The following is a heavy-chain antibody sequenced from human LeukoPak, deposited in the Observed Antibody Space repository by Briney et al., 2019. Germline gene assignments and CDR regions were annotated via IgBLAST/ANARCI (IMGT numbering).Heavy chain of an antibody. CDR1: GFTFSGSD. Sequence: GGSLRLSCAASGFTFSGSDIHWVRQASGKGLEWVAHIRSKTNNYATADAASVKVRFTFSRDDSKNTAYIQMNSLKTEDTAVYYCTRHNYDRSGYGAFDIWGQGTMVTVSS. D-gene: IGHD3-22*01. V-gene: IGHV3-73*01. CDR3: TRHNYDRSGYGAFDI. J-gene: IGHJ3*02. CDR2: IRSKTNNYAT.